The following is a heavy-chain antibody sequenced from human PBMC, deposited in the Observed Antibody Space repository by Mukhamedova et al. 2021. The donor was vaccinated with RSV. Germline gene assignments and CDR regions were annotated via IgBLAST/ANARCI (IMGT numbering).Heavy chain of an antibody. J-gene: IGHJ2*01. D-gene: IGHD5-24*01. CDR3: ASNDRGDGYTLNWHFDL. V-gene: IGHV1-46*01. Sequence: YAQKFQGRVSMTRDTSTSTVYMELSSLRSEDTAVYFCASNDRGDGYTLNWHFDLWGRGTLVSVSS.